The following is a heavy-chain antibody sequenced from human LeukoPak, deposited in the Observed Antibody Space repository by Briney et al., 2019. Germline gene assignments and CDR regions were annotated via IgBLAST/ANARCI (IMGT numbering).Heavy chain of an antibody. Sequence: SETLSLTCTASSGSISSYYWSWIRQPPGKGLEWIGYIYYSGSTNYNPSLKSRVTISVDTSKNQFSLKLSSVTAADTAVYYCARGCSAGTPHNWFDPWGQGTLVTVSS. CDR2: IYYSGST. D-gene: IGHD6-13*01. J-gene: IGHJ5*02. CDR3: ARGCSAGTPHNWFDP. CDR1: SGSISSYY. V-gene: IGHV4-59*01.